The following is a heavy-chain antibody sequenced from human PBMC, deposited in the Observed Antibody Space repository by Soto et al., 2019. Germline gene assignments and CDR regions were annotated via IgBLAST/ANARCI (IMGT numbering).Heavy chain of an antibody. J-gene: IGHJ5*02. Sequence: PSETLSLTCTVSGGSISSSSYYWGWIRQPPGKGLEWIGSIYYDGSAYYNPSLKSRVTISVDTSKNQFSLKLTSVTAADTAVYFCARGPYGYNYGDAWGQGTLVTVSS. CDR3: ARGPYGYNYGDA. CDR1: GGSISSSSYY. D-gene: IGHD5-18*01. CDR2: IYYDGSA. V-gene: IGHV4-39*01.